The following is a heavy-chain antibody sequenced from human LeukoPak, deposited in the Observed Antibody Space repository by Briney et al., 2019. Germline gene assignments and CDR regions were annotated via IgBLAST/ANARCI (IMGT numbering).Heavy chain of an antibody. Sequence: ASVKVACKASGYTFTGYYMHWVRQAPGQGLEWMGRINPNSGGTNYAQKFQGRVTMTRDTSISTAYMELSRLRSDDTAVYYCARNNFDNWFDPWGQGTLVTVSS. V-gene: IGHV1-2*06. J-gene: IGHJ5*02. CDR1: GYTFTGYY. CDR2: INPNSGGT. CDR3: ARNNFDNWFDP. D-gene: IGHD5-24*01.